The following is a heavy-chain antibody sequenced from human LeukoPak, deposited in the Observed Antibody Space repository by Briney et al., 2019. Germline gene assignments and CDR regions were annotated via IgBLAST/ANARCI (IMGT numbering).Heavy chain of an antibody. Sequence: PGGSLRLSCAGSGFSFNNYAMYWVRQAPGKGLEWVSALSSSGLSPYYAASVKGRFSISRDISKNTLYLQMNSLRAEDTAVYYCTKAGPDTYAFDIWGQGTMVTVSS. J-gene: IGHJ3*02. D-gene: IGHD2/OR15-2a*01. CDR3: TKAGPDTYAFDI. CDR2: LSSSGLSP. V-gene: IGHV3-23*01. CDR1: GFSFNNYA.